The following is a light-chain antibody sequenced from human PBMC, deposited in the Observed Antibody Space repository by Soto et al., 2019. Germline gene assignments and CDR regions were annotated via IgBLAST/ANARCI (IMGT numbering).Light chain of an antibody. CDR1: KLGDKY. J-gene: IGLJ1*01. V-gene: IGLV3-1*01. CDR2: QDS. CDR3: QAWDSSTGV. Sequence: SYEQTQPPSVSVSPGQTASITCSGDKLGDKYACWYQQKPGQSPVLVIYQDSKRPSGIPERFSGSNSGNTATLTISGTQAMDEADYYCQAWDSSTGVFGTGTKLTVL.